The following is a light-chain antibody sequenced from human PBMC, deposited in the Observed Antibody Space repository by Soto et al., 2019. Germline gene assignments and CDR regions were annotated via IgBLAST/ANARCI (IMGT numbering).Light chain of an antibody. CDR3: MQGRHSPPT. J-gene: IGKJ1*01. CDR1: QSLLHSNGYNY. Sequence: DIVMTQSPLSLPVTPGEPASISCRSSQSLLHSNGYNYLDWYLQKPGQSPQLLIYWGSNRASGVPDRFSGSGSGTDFTLKINRVEAEDVGVYFCMQGRHSPPTFGQGTKVEIK. CDR2: WGS. V-gene: IGKV2-28*01.